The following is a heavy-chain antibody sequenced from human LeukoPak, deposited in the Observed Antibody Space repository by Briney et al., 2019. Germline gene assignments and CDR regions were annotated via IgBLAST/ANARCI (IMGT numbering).Heavy chain of an antibody. Sequence: SETLSLTCAAYGGSFSGYYWSWIRQPPGKGLEWSGEINHSGSTNYNPSLKSRVTISVDTSKNQFSLKLSSVTAADTAVYYCARRINVLLWFGELLYANWFDPWGQGTLVTVSS. V-gene: IGHV4-34*01. J-gene: IGHJ5*02. CDR2: INHSGST. CDR1: GGSFSGYY. CDR3: ARRINVLLWFGELLYANWFDP. D-gene: IGHD3-10*01.